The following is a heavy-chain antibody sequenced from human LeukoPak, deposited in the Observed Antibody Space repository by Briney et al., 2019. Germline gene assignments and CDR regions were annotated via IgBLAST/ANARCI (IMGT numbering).Heavy chain of an antibody. CDR3: GREDCNNVRCYGASDA. D-gene: IGHD2-2*01. CDR1: GFTFSSYA. Sequence: GGSLRLSCVGSGFTFSSYAMNWVPKAPGKGLEWVSSISSNNNIYYADSVKGRFTISRDNAKNSLSLHMNSLRGEDTAVYYCGREDCNNVRCYGASDAWGQGTLVTVSS. CDR2: ISSNNNI. J-gene: IGHJ5*02. V-gene: IGHV3-69-1*01.